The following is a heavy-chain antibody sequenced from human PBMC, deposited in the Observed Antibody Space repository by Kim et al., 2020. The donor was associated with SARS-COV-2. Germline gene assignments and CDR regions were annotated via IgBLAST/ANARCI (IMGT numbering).Heavy chain of an antibody. CDR3: ARDIVVVTAQDAFDI. V-gene: IGHV1-69*04. Sequence: QKFQGRVTITADKSTSTAYMALSSLRSEDTAVYYCARDIVVVTAQDAFDIWGQGTMVTVSS. D-gene: IGHD2-21*02. J-gene: IGHJ3*02.